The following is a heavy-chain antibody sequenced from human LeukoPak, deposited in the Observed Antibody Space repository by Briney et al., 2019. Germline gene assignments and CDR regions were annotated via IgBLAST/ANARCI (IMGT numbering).Heavy chain of an antibody. Sequence: PGGSLRLSCAASGFTFSSYAMHWVRQAPGKELEWVAVISYDGSNKYYADSVKGRFTISRDNSKNTLYLQMNSLRAEDTAVYYCAREGSVYGDGMDVWGQGTTVTVSS. CDR2: ISYDGSNK. V-gene: IGHV3-30-3*01. CDR1: GFTFSSYA. D-gene: IGHD4-17*01. J-gene: IGHJ6*02. CDR3: AREGSVYGDGMDV.